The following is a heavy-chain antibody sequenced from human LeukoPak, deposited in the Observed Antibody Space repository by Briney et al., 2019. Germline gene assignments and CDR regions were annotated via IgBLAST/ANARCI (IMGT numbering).Heavy chain of an antibody. Sequence: PGRSLRLSCTASGFTFGDYAMSWVRQAPGKGLEWVGFIRSKAYGGTTEYAASVKGRFTISRDDSKSIACLQMNSLKTEDTAVYYCTRGGLVYGDYGGFFDYWGQGTLVTVSS. CDR3: TRGGLVYGDYGGFFDY. V-gene: IGHV3-49*04. J-gene: IGHJ4*02. D-gene: IGHD4-17*01. CDR1: GFTFGDYA. CDR2: IRSKAYGGTT.